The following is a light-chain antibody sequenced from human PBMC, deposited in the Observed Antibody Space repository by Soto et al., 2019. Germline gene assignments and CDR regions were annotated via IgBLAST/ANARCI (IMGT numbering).Light chain of an antibody. V-gene: IGKV1-17*01. CDR2: AAS. J-gene: IGKJ4*01. CDR1: QGIRND. Sequence: DIQMTQSPSSLSASVGDRVTITCRASQGIRNDLGWFQQNPGKAPNRLIYAASSLQSGVPSRFSGGGSGTEFTLTVSSLQPEDFATYYCLQQSSYPPLTFGGRTRVEIK. CDR3: LQQSSYPPLT.